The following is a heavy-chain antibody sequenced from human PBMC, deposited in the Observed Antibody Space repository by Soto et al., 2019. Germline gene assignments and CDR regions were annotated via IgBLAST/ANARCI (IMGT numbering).Heavy chain of an antibody. J-gene: IGHJ4*02. Sequence: GASVKVSCKASGYIFTSYGISWVRQAPGQGLEWMGWISAYNGNTNYAQKLQGRVTMTTDTSTSTAYMELRSLRSDDTAVYYCARVMGGYDILTGYYNFDYWGQGTLVTVSS. D-gene: IGHD3-9*01. V-gene: IGHV1-18*01. CDR3: ARVMGGYDILTGYYNFDY. CDR2: ISAYNGNT. CDR1: GYIFTSYG.